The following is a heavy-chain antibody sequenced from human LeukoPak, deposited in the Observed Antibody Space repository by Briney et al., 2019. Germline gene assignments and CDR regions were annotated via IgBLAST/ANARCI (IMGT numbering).Heavy chain of an antibody. J-gene: IGHJ4*02. D-gene: IGHD1-20*01. CDR2: INHSGST. Sequence: PSETLSLTCAVYGGSFSGYYWSWIRQPPGKGLEWIGEINHSGSTNYNPSLKSRVTISVDTSKNQFSLKLSSVTAADTAVYYCARDITGTTLLDYWGQGTLVTVSS. CDR1: GGSFSGYY. CDR3: ARDITGTTLLDY. V-gene: IGHV4-34*01.